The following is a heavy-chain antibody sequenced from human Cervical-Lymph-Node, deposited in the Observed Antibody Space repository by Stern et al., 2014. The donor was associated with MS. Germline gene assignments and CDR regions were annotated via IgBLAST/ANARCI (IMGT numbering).Heavy chain of an antibody. CDR3: AHEVKRGGWGREV. CDR2: LYWNDDK. D-gene: IGHD3-16*01. CDR1: GLSLSTSEVA. J-gene: IGHJ6*02. Sequence: QITLKESGPTLVKPTQTLTLTCTFSGLSLSTSEVAVGWIRQPPGKALEWLAPLYWNDDKDYSPSLKSRLPITKDTSENHAGLTMTTRAPVDTVTYLWAHEVKRGGWGREVGGRGTPVTV. V-gene: IGHV2-5*01.